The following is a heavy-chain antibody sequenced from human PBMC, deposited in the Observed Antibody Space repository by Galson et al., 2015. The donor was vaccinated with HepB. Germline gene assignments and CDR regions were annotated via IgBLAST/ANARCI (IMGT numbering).Heavy chain of an antibody. J-gene: IGHJ4*02. CDR3: ARGKYSSSWYVWLPTIFDY. Sequence: SVKVSCKASGYTFTSYATHWVRQAPGQRLEWMGWINAGNGNTKYSQKFQGRVTITRDTSASTAYMELSSLRSEDTAVYYCARGKYSSSWYVWLPTIFDYWGQGTLVTVSS. D-gene: IGHD6-13*01. V-gene: IGHV1-3*01. CDR1: GYTFTSYA. CDR2: INAGNGNT.